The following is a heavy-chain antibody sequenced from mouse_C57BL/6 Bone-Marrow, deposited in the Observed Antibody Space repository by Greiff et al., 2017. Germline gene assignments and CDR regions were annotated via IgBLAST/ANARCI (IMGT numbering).Heavy chain of an antibody. CDR2: IDPSDSYT. V-gene: IGHV1-69*01. CDR3: ARASDGYCRY. D-gene: IGHD2-3*01. CDR1: GYTFTSYW. Sequence: VQLQQPGAELVMPGASVKLSCKASGYTFTSYWMHWVKQRPGQGLEWIGEIDPSDSYTNYNQKFKGKSTVTVDKSSSTAYMQLSSLTSEDSAVYYCARASDGYCRYWGQGTTLTVSS. J-gene: IGHJ2*01.